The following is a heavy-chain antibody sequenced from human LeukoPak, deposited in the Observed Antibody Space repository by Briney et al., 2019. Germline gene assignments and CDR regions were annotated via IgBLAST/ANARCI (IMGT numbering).Heavy chain of an antibody. J-gene: IGHJ4*02. CDR1: GASISSGGYY. CDR3: ARATMAGTFDY. D-gene: IGHD6-19*01. CDR2: IYHSGST. Sequence: SQTLSLTCTVSGASISSGGYYWSWIRQPPGKGLEWIGYIYHSGSTYYNPSLKSRVTISVDRSKNQFSLKLSSVTAADTAVYYCARATMAGTFDYWGQGTLVTVSS. V-gene: IGHV4-30-2*01.